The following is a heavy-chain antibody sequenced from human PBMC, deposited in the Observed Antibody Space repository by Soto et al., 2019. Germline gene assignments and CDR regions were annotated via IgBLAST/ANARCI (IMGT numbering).Heavy chain of an antibody. CDR2: IYHSGST. CDR1: GGSINNYF. J-gene: IGHJ4*02. D-gene: IGHD3-10*01. CDR3: ARHTYGGGFDY. V-gene: IGHV4-59*08. Sequence: QVQLQESGPGLVKPSETLSLTCTVSGGSINNYFWTWIRQPPGKGLEWIGNIYHSGSTNYNPSLKGRVSISVDTPKKQFSLNLSSVTAADTAVYYCARHTYGGGFDYWGQGILVTVSS.